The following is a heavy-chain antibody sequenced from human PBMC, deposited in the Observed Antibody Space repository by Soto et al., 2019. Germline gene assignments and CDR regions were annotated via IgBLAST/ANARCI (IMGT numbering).Heavy chain of an antibody. CDR1: GFTFSNFA. CDR2: ISWNSGSI. D-gene: IGHD3-10*01. Sequence: PGGSLRLSCAASGFTFSNFAMNWVRQAPGKGLEWVSGISWNSGSIGYADSVKGRFTISRDNAKNSLYLQMNSLRAEDTALYYCAKDIHFPVVRTSYYYGMDVWGQGTTVTVYS. J-gene: IGHJ6*02. CDR3: AKDIHFPVVRTSYYYGMDV. V-gene: IGHV3-9*01.